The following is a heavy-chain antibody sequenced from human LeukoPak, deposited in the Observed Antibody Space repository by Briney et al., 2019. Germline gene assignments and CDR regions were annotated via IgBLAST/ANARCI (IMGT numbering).Heavy chain of an antibody. CDR2: IKQDESEK. CDR3: ARMGHDILVPSGMDV. D-gene: IGHD1-1*01. Sequence: GGSLRLSCAASGFTSRNYWMSWVRQAPGKGLEWVANIKQDESEKYYVASVKGRFTVSRDNAKNSLYLQMNSLRVEDTAVYYCARMGHDILVPSGMDVWGQGTTVTVSS. J-gene: IGHJ6*02. CDR1: GFTSRNYW. V-gene: IGHV3-7*01.